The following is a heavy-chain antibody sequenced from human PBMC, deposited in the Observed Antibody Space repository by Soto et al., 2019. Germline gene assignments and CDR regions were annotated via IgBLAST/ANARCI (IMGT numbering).Heavy chain of an antibody. CDR3: ARSVTTHYYYYGMDV. CDR1: GYTFTSYA. J-gene: IGHJ6*02. CDR2: INAGNGNT. D-gene: IGHD4-4*01. Sequence: GASVKVSCKASGYTFTSYAMHWVRQAPGQRLEWMGWINAGNGNTKYSQKFQGRVTITRDTSASTAYMELSSLRSEDTAVYYCARSVTTHYYYYGMDVWGQGTTVTVSS. V-gene: IGHV1-3*01.